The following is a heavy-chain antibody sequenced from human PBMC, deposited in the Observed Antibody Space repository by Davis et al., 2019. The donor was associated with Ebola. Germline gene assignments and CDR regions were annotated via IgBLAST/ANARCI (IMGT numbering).Heavy chain of an antibody. V-gene: IGHV3-7*03. Sequence: GGSLRLSCAASGFTFSSYWISWVRQTPGKGLEWVASIKQDGSEKFYVDSVKGRFTISRDNAKNSLYLQMNSLRAGDTAVYYCARAGGIRFLEWPLIYYFDYWGQGTLVTVSS. CDR1: GFTFSSYW. CDR3: ARAGGIRFLEWPLIYYFDY. J-gene: IGHJ4*02. CDR2: IKQDGSEK. D-gene: IGHD3-3*01.